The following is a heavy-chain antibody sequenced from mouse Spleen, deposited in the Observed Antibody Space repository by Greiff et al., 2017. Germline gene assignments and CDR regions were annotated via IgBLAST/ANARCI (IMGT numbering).Heavy chain of an antibody. D-gene: IGHD2-14*01. V-gene: IGHV1-54*01. CDR2: INPGSGGT. CDR3: ARGGYAGDYFDY. J-gene: IGHJ2*01. Sequence: QVQLKQSGAELVRPGTSVKVSCKASGYAFTNYLIEWVKQRPGQGLEWIGVINPGSGGTNYNEKFKGKATLTADKSSSTAYMQLSSLTSEDSAVYFCARGGYAGDYFDYWGQGTTLTVSS. CDR1: GYAFTNYL.